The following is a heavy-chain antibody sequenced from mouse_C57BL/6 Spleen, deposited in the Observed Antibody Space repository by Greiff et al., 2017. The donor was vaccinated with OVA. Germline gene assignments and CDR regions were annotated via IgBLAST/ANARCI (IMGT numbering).Heavy chain of an antibody. CDR3: AREGGYDGYYYAMDY. D-gene: IGHD2-3*01. CDR2: ISYDGSN. V-gene: IGHV3-6*01. CDR1: GYSITSGYY. J-gene: IGHJ4*01. Sequence: EVQRVESGPGLVKPSQSLSLTCSVTGYSITSGYYWNWIRQFPGNKLEWMGYISYDGSNNYNPSLKNRISITRDTSKNQFFLKLNSVTTEDTATYYCAREGGYDGYYYAMDYWGQGTSVTVSS.